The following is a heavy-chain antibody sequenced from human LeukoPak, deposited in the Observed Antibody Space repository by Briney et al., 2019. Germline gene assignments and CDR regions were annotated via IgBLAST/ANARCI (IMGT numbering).Heavy chain of an antibody. Sequence: SETLSLTCTVSGFSVSSGSYYWSWIRQPPGKGLEWIGYIYCSGSTNYNPSLKSRATISVDTSKNQFSPKLSSVTAADTAVYYCAREAGAMVFDYWGQGTLVTVSS. CDR3: AREAGAMVFDY. V-gene: IGHV4-61*01. J-gene: IGHJ4*02. CDR2: IYCSGST. D-gene: IGHD5-18*01. CDR1: GFSVSSGSYY.